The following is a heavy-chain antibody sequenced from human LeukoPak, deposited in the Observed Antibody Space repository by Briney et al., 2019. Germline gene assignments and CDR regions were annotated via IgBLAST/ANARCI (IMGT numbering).Heavy chain of an antibody. CDR1: GGSFSCDY. CDR3: ARVRVNDGDLFGESDNYEDAYWYFDL. CDR2: INRSGSI. J-gene: IGHJ2*01. D-gene: IGHD4-17*01. Sequence: SETLSLTCAVNGGSFSCDYWTWIRQPPGKGLEWIGEINRSGSINYNPSLKSRVTISIDTSKNQFSLNLFSVTAADTAVYYCARVRVNDGDLFGESDNYEDAYWYFDLWGRGTLVTVSS. V-gene: IGHV4-34*01.